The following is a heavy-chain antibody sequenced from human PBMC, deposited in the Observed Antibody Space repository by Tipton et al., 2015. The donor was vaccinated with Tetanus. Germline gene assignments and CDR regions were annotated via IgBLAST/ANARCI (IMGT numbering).Heavy chain of an antibody. CDR3: ARDETYYDFWSGYSSGYYGMDV. CDR2: ISYDGSNK. J-gene: IGHJ6*02. CDR1: GFTFSNYV. D-gene: IGHD3-3*01. V-gene: IGHV3-30*03. Sequence: SLRLSCAASGFTFSNYVMHWVRQAPGKGLEWVAVISYDGSNKYYADSVKGRFTISRDNSKNTLYLQMNSLRAEDTAVYYCARDETYYDFWSGYSSGYYGMDVWGQGTTVTVSS.